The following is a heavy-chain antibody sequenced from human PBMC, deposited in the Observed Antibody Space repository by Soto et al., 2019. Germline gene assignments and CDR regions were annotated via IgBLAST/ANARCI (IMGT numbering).Heavy chain of an antibody. Sequence: EVQLVESGGGLVQPGGSLRLSCAASGFTFSSYRMSWVRQAPGKGLEWVANIKQDGSEKYYVDSVKGRFTISRDNAKYSLYLQMNSLRAEDTAVYYCARQQMGFDFWGQGTLVTVSS. D-gene: IGHD6-13*01. CDR2: IKQDGSEK. V-gene: IGHV3-7*05. J-gene: IGHJ4*02. CDR1: GFTFSSYR. CDR3: ARQQMGFDF.